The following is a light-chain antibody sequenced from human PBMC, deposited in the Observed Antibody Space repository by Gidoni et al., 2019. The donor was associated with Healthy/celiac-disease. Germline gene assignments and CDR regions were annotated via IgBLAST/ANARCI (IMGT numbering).Light chain of an antibody. CDR3: TSYGGNNNLI. Sequence: QSALTQPPSASGSPGQSVAVSCTGTSSDVGGYNYVPWYQQHPGKAPKLMIYEVTKRPSGVPDRFSGSKSGNTASLTVSGLQAEDEADYYCTSYGGNNNLIFGGGTKLTVL. CDR2: EVT. CDR1: SSDVGGYNY. V-gene: IGLV2-8*01. J-gene: IGLJ2*01.